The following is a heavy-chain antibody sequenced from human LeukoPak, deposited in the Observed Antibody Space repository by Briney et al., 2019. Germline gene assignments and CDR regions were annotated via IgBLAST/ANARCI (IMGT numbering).Heavy chain of an antibody. J-gene: IGHJ4*02. D-gene: IGHD6-19*01. Sequence: SCKASGGTFSSYSMNWVRQAPGKGLEWVSSISSSSSYIYYADSVKGRFTISRDNAKNSLYLQMNSLRAEDTAVYYCARARSGGYWGQGTLVTVSS. CDR2: ISSSSSYI. V-gene: IGHV3-21*01. CDR3: ARARSGGY. CDR1: GGTFSSYS.